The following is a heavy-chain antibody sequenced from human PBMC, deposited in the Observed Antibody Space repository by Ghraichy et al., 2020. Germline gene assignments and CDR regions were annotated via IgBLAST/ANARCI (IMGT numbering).Heavy chain of an antibody. D-gene: IGHD1-26*01. CDR3: ARDSGSYLGAFDI. V-gene: IGHV3-53*01. CDR2: IYSGGST. Sequence: GGSLRLSCAASGFTVSSNYMSWVRQAPGKGLEWVSVIYSGGSTYYADSVKGRFTISRDNSKNTLYLQMNSLRAEDTAVYYCARDSGSYLGAFDIWGQGTMVTVSS. J-gene: IGHJ3*02. CDR1: GFTVSSNY.